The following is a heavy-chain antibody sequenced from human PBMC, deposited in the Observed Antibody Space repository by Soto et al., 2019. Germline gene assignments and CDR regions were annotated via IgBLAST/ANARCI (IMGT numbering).Heavy chain of an antibody. Sequence: GGSLRLSCAASGFTFDDYAMNWVRQAPGKGLEWVSGISWNSGSIGYADSVKGRFTISRDNAKNSLYLQMNSLRAEDTALYYCAKDEDWYSSSWYAFDIWGQGTMVTVSS. J-gene: IGHJ3*02. CDR1: GFTFDDYA. D-gene: IGHD6-13*01. V-gene: IGHV3-9*01. CDR2: ISWNSGSI. CDR3: AKDEDWYSSSWYAFDI.